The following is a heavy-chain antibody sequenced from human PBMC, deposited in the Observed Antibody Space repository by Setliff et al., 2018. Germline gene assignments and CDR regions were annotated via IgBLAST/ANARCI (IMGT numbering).Heavy chain of an antibody. V-gene: IGHV1-3*01. D-gene: IGHD3-3*01. CDR2: INAGNGNT. J-gene: IGHJ6*03. CDR3: ARDRVPPLFGVGSYYYMDV. Sequence: GASVQVSCKASGYTFTSYAMHWVRQAPGQRLEWMGWINAGNGNTKYSQKFQGRVTITRDTSASTAYMELSSLRSEDTAVYYCARDRVPPLFGVGSYYYMDVWGKGTTVTVSS. CDR1: GYTFTSYA.